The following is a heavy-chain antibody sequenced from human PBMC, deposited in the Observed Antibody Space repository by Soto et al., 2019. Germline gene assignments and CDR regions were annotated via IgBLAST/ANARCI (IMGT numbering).Heavy chain of an antibody. V-gene: IGHV3-23*01. Sequence: HPGGSLRLSCAASGFTFSSYAMSWVRQAPGKGLEWVSAISGSGGSTYYADSVKGRFTISRDNVENTLYLQMNSLTADDTAVYYCARGDNFITFDSWGQGTLVTVSS. CDR3: ARGDNFITFDS. CDR2: ISGSGGST. J-gene: IGHJ4*02. D-gene: IGHD1-20*01. CDR1: GFTFSSYA.